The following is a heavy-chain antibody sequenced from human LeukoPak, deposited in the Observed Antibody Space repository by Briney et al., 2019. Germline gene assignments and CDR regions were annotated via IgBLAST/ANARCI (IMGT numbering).Heavy chain of an antibody. CDR2: ISGSGGST. CDR1: GFAFSSYA. D-gene: IGHD3-22*01. CDR3: QTYDSSGYYLSHRVYYFDY. J-gene: IGHJ4*02. Sequence: GGSLRLSCAASGFAFSSYAMSWVRQAPGKGLEWVSAISGSGGSTYYADSVKGRFTISRDNPKNTLYLQMNSLRAEDTAVYYCQTYDSSGYYLSHRVYYFDYWGQGTLVTVSS. V-gene: IGHV3-23*01.